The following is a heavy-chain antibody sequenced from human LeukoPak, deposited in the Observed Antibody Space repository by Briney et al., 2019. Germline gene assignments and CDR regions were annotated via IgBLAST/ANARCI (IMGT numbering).Heavy chain of an antibody. CDR2: TKPNDGAT. V-gene: IGHV1-2*02. J-gene: IGHJ4*02. Sequence: GASVTLSCKASGFSLSTYYIHWVRQAPGQGLEWMGWTKPNDGATNDADNFEGRVTMTRDTATNTAFMDLTNLRSDDTALYYCTRAHRKRGYGYGGEFFDYWGQGTLVIVSS. CDR3: TRAHRKRGYGYGGEFFDY. D-gene: IGHD5-18*01. CDR1: GFSLSTYY.